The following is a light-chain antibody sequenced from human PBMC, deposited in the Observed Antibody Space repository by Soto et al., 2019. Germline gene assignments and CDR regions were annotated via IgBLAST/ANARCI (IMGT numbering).Light chain of an antibody. CDR2: KAS. J-gene: IGKJ1*01. Sequence: DIQMTQSPSTVSSSVGDRVTIAVRASQTISSWLAWYQQKPGKAPKLLIYKASTLKSGVPSRFSGSGPGTEFTLTISSLQPDDFATYYCQQYNSYSGTFGQGTKVDIK. CDR1: QTISSW. CDR3: QQYNSYSGT. V-gene: IGKV1-5*03.